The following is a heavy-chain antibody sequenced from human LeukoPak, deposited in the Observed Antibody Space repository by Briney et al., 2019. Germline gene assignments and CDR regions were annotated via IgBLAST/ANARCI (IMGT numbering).Heavy chain of an antibody. D-gene: IGHD7-27*01. CDR2: IGTAGDT. V-gene: IGHV3-13*03. Sequence: GGSLRLSCAACGFTFSSYDMHWVRQATGKGLEWASAIGTAGDTYYPGSVKGQFTISRENAKNSLYLQMNSLRAEDTAVYYCAKGDVSVTREFDYWGQGTLVTVSS. CDR1: GFTFSSYD. J-gene: IGHJ4*02. CDR3: AKGDVSVTREFDY.